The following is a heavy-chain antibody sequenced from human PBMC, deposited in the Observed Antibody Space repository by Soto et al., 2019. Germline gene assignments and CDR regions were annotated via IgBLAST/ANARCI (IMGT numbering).Heavy chain of an antibody. Sequence: SGPTLVNPTETLTLTCSVSGFSLTNGRMGVSWIRQPPGKALEWLAHFFSDAERSYSTSMQSRLNMYKDSSGSQVVLTLTNMDPMDTATYYCAHSGSGYSNDFDYWGQGTLVTVSS. D-gene: IGHD3-22*01. CDR3: AHSGSGYSNDFDY. CDR1: GFSLTNGRMG. V-gene: IGHV2-26*01. J-gene: IGHJ4*01. CDR2: FFSDAER.